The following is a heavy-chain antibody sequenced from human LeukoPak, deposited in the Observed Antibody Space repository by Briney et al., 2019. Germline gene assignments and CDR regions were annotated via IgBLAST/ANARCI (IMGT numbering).Heavy chain of an antibody. CDR1: GYTLTELS. CDR3: AIASPYGSGSYYRPLAY. V-gene: IGHV1-24*01. CDR2: FDPENGET. J-gene: IGHJ4*02. Sequence: EASVKVSCKVSGYTLTELSMHWVRQAPGKGLEWMGGFDPENGETTYAQKFQGRVTMTEDTSTDTAYMELSSLRSEDTAMYYCAIASPYGSGSYYRPLAYWGQGTLATVSS. D-gene: IGHD3-10*01.